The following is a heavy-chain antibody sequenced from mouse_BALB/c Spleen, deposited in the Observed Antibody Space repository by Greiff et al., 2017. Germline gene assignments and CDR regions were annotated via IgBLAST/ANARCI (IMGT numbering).Heavy chain of an antibody. J-gene: IGHJ3*01. D-gene: IGHD2-10*01. CDR1: GYTFTSYW. CDR2: INPSTGYT. CDR3: ARSSYGTFAY. Sequence: VQLHQSGAELAKPGASVKMSCKASGYTFTSYWMHWVKQRPGQGLEWIGYINPSTGYTEYNQKFKDKATLTADKSSSTAYMQLSSLTSEDSAVYYCARSSYGTFAYWGQGTLVTVSA. V-gene: IGHV1-7*01.